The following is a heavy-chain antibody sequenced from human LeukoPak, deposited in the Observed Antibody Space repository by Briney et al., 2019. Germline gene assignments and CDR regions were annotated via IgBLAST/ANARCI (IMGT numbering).Heavy chain of an antibody. CDR2: INHSGST. V-gene: IGHV4-34*01. Sequence: SETLSLTCAVYGGSFSGYYWSWIRQPPGKGLEWIGEINHSGSTNYNPSLKSRVTISVDTSKNQFSLKLSSVTAADTAVYYCARHDGSYPGYYFDYWGQGTLVTVSS. CDR1: GGSFSGYY. D-gene: IGHD1-26*01. CDR3: ARHDGSYPGYYFDY. J-gene: IGHJ4*02.